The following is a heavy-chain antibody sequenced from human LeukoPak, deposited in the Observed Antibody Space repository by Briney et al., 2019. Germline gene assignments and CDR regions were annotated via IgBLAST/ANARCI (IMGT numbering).Heavy chain of an antibody. V-gene: IGHV1-2*02. CDR1: GYTFTGYY. CDR2: INPNSGGT. Sequence: GASVKVSCKASGYTFTGYYMHWVRQAPGQGLEWMGWINPNSGGTNYAQKFQGRVTMTRDTSISTAYMELSRLRSDDTAVYYCARGGRITIFGNVYFDYWGQGTLVTVSS. J-gene: IGHJ4*02. D-gene: IGHD3-3*01. CDR3: ARGGRITIFGNVYFDY.